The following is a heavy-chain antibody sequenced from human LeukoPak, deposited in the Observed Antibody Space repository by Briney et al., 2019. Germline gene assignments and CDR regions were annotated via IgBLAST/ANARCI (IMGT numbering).Heavy chain of an antibody. Sequence: SVKVSCKASGYTFTSYGISWVRQAPGQGLEWMGRIIPILGIANYAQKFQGRVTITADKSTSTAYMELSSLRSEDTAVYYCASTGQWLVPGAFDIWGQGTMVTVSS. CDR1: GYTFTSYG. J-gene: IGHJ3*02. V-gene: IGHV1-69*04. CDR3: ASTGQWLVPGAFDI. D-gene: IGHD6-19*01. CDR2: IIPILGIA.